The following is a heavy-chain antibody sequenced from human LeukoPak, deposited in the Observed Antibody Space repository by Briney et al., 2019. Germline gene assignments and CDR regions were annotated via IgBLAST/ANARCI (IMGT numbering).Heavy chain of an antibody. V-gene: IGHV3-74*01. J-gene: IGHJ4*02. CDR1: GFTFSSHL. D-gene: IGHD7-27*01. CDR3: VRKFETWD. CDR2: VKSDGTAT. Sequence: PGGSLRLSCAASGFTFSSHLMHWVRQAQGTGLVWVSSVKSDGTATNYADSVKGRFTISRDNAKNTLYLQMNSLRVEDTAIYYCVRKFETWDWGQGTLVTVSS.